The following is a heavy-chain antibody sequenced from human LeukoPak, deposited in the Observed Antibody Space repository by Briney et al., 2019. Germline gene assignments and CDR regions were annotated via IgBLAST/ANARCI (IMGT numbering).Heavy chain of an antibody. CDR2: INPNSGGT. D-gene: IGHD3-3*01. J-gene: IGHJ6*03. CDR3: ARDTARITIFGVAKYMDV. CDR1: GYTFTDYY. V-gene: IGHV1-2*02. Sequence: ASVKVSCKASGYTFTDYYIHWVRQAPGQGLEWMGWINPNSGGTKYAQKFQGRGTMTRDTSISLAYMELSRLRSDDTAVYYCARDTARITIFGVAKYMDVWGKGTTVTVSS.